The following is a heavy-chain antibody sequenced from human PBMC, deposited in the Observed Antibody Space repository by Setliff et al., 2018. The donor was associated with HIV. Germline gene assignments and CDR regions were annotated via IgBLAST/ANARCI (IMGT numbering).Heavy chain of an antibody. Sequence: PGGSLRLSCAASGFTFSSYWMNWVRQAPGKGLEWVSYISSSSSTIYYADSVKGRFTISRDNAKNSLYLQMNSLRAEDTAVYYCARGRPFDYWGQGTLVTV. V-gene: IGHV3-48*01. CDR3: ARGRPFDY. D-gene: IGHD6-25*01. CDR1: GFTFSSYW. J-gene: IGHJ4*02. CDR2: ISSSSSTI.